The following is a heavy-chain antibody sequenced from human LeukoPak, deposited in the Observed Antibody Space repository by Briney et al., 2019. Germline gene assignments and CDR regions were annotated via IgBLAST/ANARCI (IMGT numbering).Heavy chain of an antibody. CDR1: GFTFSSYW. Sequence: PGGSLRLSCAASGFTFSSYWMTWVRQAPGKGLEWVANIKQDGSEKYYVGSVKGRFTISRDNSKNTLYLQMNSLRAEDTAVYYCARGSKSYGDYIRSRIHYFDYWGQGTLVTVSS. V-gene: IGHV3-7*04. D-gene: IGHD4-17*01. J-gene: IGHJ4*02. CDR3: ARGSKSYGDYIRSRIHYFDY. CDR2: IKQDGSEK.